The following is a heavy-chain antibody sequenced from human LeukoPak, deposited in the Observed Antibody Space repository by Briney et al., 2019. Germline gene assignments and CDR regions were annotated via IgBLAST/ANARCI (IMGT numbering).Heavy chain of an antibody. CDR1: GFTFSNYA. CDR3: ARGPPMYSYGSSAYHYDYFAY. D-gene: IGHD3-22*01. Sequence: GGSLRLSCAASGFTFSNYAMSWVRQAPGKGLEWVSTISDGGGSTYSADSVKGRFTISRDNSKNTLYLQMNSLRAEDTAVYYCARGPPMYSYGSSAYHYDYFAYWGQGSLVTVSS. CDR2: ISDGGGST. V-gene: IGHV3-23*01. J-gene: IGHJ4*02.